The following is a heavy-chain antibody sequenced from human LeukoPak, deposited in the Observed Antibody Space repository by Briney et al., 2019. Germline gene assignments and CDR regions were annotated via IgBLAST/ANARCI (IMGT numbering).Heavy chain of an antibody. V-gene: IGHV3-23*01. D-gene: IGHD2-21*01. CDR3: AKDQAIFDP. J-gene: IGHJ5*02. CDR2: ISGSGGST. CDR1: GFXXXXYA. Sequence: GFXXXXYAMSWVRQAPGKGLEWVSAISGSGGSTYYADSVKGRFTISRDNSKNTLYLQMNSLRAEDTAVYYCAKDQAIFDPWGQGTLVTVSS.